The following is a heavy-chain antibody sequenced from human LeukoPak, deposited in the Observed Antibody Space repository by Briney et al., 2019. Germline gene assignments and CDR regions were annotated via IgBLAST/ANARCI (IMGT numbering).Heavy chain of an antibody. CDR2: VNHSGYT. V-gene: IGHV4-34*01. CDR1: GVSFSTYY. CDR3: ARQLYGSDY. J-gene: IGHJ4*02. D-gene: IGHD4-17*01. Sequence: PSQTLSLTCDVSGVSFSTYYWSWIRQSPEKGLEWIGEVNHSGYTNYNPSLKGRVTISVDTSKNQFSLKLSSVTAADTAVYYCARQLYGSDYWGQGTLVTVSS.